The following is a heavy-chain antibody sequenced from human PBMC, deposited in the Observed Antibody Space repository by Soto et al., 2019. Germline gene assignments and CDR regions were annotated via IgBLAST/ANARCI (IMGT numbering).Heavy chain of an antibody. CDR3: ARRQAVARLGWFDP. CDR2: IYYSGST. CDR1: GGSISIGGYY. J-gene: IGHJ5*02. Sequence: PSETLSLTCTVSGGSISIGGYYWSWIRQHPGKGLEWIGYIYYSGSTYYNPSLKSRVPISVDTSKNQFSLKLSSVTAADTAVYYCARRQAVARLGWFDPWGQGTLVTVSS. V-gene: IGHV4-31*03. D-gene: IGHD6-19*01.